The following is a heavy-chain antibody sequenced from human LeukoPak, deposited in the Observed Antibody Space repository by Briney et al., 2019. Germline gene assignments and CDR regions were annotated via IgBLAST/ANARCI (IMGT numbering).Heavy chain of an antibody. J-gene: IGHJ4*02. CDR3: AREGRYYYDSSGLFGGFDY. CDR1: GGTFSSYA. Sequence: SVKVSCKASGGTFSSYAISWVRQAPGQGLEWMGRIIPIFGTANYAQKFQGRVTITADESTSTAYMELSGLRSEDTAVYYCAREGRYYYDSSGLFGGFDYWGQGTLVTVSS. D-gene: IGHD3-22*01. CDR2: IIPIFGTA. V-gene: IGHV1-69*01.